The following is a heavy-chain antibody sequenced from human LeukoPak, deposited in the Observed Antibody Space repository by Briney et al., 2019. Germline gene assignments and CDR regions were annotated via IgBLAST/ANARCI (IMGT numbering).Heavy chain of an antibody. CDR2: IGDSGTNT. J-gene: IGHJ4*02. CDR3: AKDISGSGTAAQL. Sequence: GGSLRLSCAASGFTFSSCAMGWVRQAPGRGLEWVSGIGDSGTNTYYADSVKGRFTISRDNSKNTLYLQMNSLRAEDTAVYYCAKDISGSGTAAQLWGQGTLVTVSS. D-gene: IGHD3-10*01. V-gene: IGHV3-23*01. CDR1: GFTFSSCA.